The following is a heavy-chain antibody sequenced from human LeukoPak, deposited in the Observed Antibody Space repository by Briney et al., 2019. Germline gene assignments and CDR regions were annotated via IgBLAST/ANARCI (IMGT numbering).Heavy chain of an antibody. CDR2: INPDGSAE. CDR1: GFSISNYW. Sequence: GGSLRLSCAASGFSISNYWMGWVRQGPGGGLEWVASINPDGSAERYVDSGKGRFTISRDNAKNSMYLQMNSLSAEDTALFYCARLFGGVTTFDYWGQGTLVTVSS. V-gene: IGHV3-7*01. J-gene: IGHJ4*02. CDR3: ARLFGGVTTFDY. D-gene: IGHD4-17*01.